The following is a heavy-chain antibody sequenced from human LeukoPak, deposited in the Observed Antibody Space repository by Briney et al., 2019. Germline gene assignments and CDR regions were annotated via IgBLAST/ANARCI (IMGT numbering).Heavy chain of an antibody. D-gene: IGHD3-22*01. Sequence: PGGSLRLSCAASGFTFSDYYMSWIRQAPGKGLEWVSYISSSGSTIYYADSVKGRFAISRDNAKNSLYLQMNRLRAEDTAVYYCARERGHYYDSSGYTNWGQGTLVTVSS. CDR1: GFTFSDYY. CDR3: ARERGHYYDSSGYTN. J-gene: IGHJ4*02. V-gene: IGHV3-11*04. CDR2: ISSSGSTI.